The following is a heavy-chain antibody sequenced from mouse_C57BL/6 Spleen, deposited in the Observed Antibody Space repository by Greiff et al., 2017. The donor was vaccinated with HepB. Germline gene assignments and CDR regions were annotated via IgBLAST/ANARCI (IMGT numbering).Heavy chain of an antibody. CDR3: DRAYYSSSYWYFDV. CDR1: GYTFTTYP. Sequence: QVHVKQSGAELVKPGASVKMSCKAFGYTFTTYPIEWLKQNHGKSLEWIGNFHPYNDDTKYNEKFKGKATMTVEKSSSTVYLELSQLTSDESAVYDCDRAYYSSSYWYFDVWGTGTTVTVSS. V-gene: IGHV1-47*01. CDR2: FHPYNDDT. J-gene: IGHJ1*03. D-gene: IGHD1-1*01.